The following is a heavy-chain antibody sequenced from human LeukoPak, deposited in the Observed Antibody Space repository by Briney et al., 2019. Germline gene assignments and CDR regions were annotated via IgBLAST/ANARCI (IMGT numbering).Heavy chain of an antibody. J-gene: IGHJ4*02. Sequence: RGSLRLSCAASGFTFSSYSMNWVRQAPGKGLEWVSSISSSSSYIYYADSVKGRFTISRDNSKNTLYLQMNSLRAEDTAVYYCGEQLVPKIRGQGTLVTVSS. V-gene: IGHV3-21*04. D-gene: IGHD6-13*01. CDR1: GFTFSSYS. CDR2: ISSSSSYI. CDR3: GEQLVPKI.